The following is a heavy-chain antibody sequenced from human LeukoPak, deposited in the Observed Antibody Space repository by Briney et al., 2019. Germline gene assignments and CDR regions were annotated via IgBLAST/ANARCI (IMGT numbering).Heavy chain of an antibody. CDR1: GGSISSYY. CDR2: SYTSGST. J-gene: IGHJ2*01. Sequence: PETLSLTCTVSGGSISSYYWSWIRQPAGKGLEWIGRSYTSGSTNYNPSLKSRVTMSVDTSKNQFSLKLSSVTAADTAVYYCARDPPYGDYWYFDLWGRGTLVTVSS. D-gene: IGHD4-17*01. CDR3: ARDPPYGDYWYFDL. V-gene: IGHV4-4*07.